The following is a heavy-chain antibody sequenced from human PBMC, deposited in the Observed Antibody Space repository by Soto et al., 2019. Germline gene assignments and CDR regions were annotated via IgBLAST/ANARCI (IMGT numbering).Heavy chain of an antibody. D-gene: IGHD2-15*01. CDR1: GGTFSSYA. Sequence: QVQLVQSGAEVKKPGSSVKVSCKASGGTFSSYAISWVRQAPGQGLEWMGGIIPIFGTANYAQKFQGRVTITADEPTSTAYMELGSLRSEDTAVYYCARVVVVVVPAKHWFDPWGQGTLVTVSS. J-gene: IGHJ5*02. CDR2: IIPIFGTA. V-gene: IGHV1-69*01. CDR3: ARVVVVVVPAKHWFDP.